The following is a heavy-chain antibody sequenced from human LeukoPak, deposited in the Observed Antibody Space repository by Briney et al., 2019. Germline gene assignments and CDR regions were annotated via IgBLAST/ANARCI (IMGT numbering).Heavy chain of an antibody. V-gene: IGHV4-59*01. CDR2: IYYYSGST. J-gene: IGHJ4*01. CDR1: GGSISSYY. D-gene: IGHD3-3*01. CDR3: ARLKLYFDFSTGNHYYFDS. Sequence: SETLSLTCTVSGGSISSYYWSWIRQPPGKGLEWIGYIYYYSGSTNYNPSLTSRVTISVDTSKNQFSLKLRSVTAADTAVYYCARLKLYFDFSTGNHYYFDSWGQGTLVIVSS.